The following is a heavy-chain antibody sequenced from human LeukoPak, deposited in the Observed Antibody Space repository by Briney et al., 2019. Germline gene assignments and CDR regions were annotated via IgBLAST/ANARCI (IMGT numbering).Heavy chain of an antibody. CDR1: GYTFTNYG. CDR3: TRTVLDCKNGVCYDY. CDR2: ISPYNGNA. D-gene: IGHD2-8*01. J-gene: IGHJ4*02. Sequence: ASVKVSCKTSGYTFTNYGISWVRQAPGQGLEWMGWISPYNGNAINAQKLQGRVTVTTDTTTSTAYMELRSLRSDDTALYYCTRTVLDCKNGVCYDYWGQGTLVTVSS. V-gene: IGHV1-18*01.